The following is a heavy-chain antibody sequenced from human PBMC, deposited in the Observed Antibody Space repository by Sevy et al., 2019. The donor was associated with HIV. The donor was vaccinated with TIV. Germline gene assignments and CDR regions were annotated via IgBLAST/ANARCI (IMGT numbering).Heavy chain of an antibody. J-gene: IGHJ6*02. CDR2: ISGSGRFT. D-gene: IGHD2-15*01. V-gene: IGHV3-23*01. CDR3: AKGFCSGATCPRDYYYYGMDV. Sequence: GGSLRLSCSASEFTFSSYAMSWVRQAPGKGLEWVASISGSGRFTYYADFVEGRFIISRDNSKNTLSVQMNSLRAEDKAVYSCAKGFCSGATCPRDYYYYGMDVWGQGTTVTVSS. CDR1: EFTFSSYA.